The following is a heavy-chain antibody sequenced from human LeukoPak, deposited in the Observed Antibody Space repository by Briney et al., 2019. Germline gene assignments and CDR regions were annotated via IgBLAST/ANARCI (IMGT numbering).Heavy chain of an antibody. Sequence: GESLRLSCAASGFTFSGYSMNWVRQAPGKGLEWVSYITTSSSTISYADSLKGRFTISRDNAKNSLYLQMNSLRDEDTAVYYCARGLDYGFDYWGRGTLVTVSS. J-gene: IGHJ4*01. V-gene: IGHV3-48*02. CDR3: ARGLDYGFDY. CDR2: ITTSSSTI. D-gene: IGHD4-17*01. CDR1: GFTFSGYS.